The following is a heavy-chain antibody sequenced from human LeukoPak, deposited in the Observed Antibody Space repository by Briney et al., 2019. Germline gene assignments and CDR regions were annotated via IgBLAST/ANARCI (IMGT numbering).Heavy chain of an antibody. CDR1: GFTFDDYG. V-gene: IGHV3-20*04. Sequence: PGGSLRLSCAASGFTFDDYGMSWVRQAPGKGLGWVSGINWNGGSTGYADSVKGRFTISRDNAKNSLYLQMNSLRAEDTALYYCARRRSGSYGYDGFDYWGQGTLVTVSS. CDR2: INWNGGST. CDR3: ARRRSGSYGYDGFDY. J-gene: IGHJ4*02. D-gene: IGHD1-26*01.